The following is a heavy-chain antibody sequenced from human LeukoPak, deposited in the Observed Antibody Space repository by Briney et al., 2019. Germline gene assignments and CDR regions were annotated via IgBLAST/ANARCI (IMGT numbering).Heavy chain of an antibody. CDR2: INPNSGGT. D-gene: IGHD6-13*01. CDR3: AREYSSSWYGSYYFDY. Sequence: ASVKVSCRASGYTFTGYYMHWVRQAPGQGLEWVGCINPNSGGTNYAQKFQGRVTMTRDTSISTAYMELSRLRSDDTAVYYCAREYSSSWYGSYYFDYWGQGTLVTVSS. J-gene: IGHJ4*02. V-gene: IGHV1-2*02. CDR1: GYTFTGYY.